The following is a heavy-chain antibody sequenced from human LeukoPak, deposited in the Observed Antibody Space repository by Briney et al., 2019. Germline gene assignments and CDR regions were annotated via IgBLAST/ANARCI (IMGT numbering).Heavy chain of an antibody. CDR3: ARQECIAAYWFDP. V-gene: IGHV4-34*01. D-gene: IGHD6-13*01. Sequence: SETLSLTCAIYGGSFSGYYWSWIRQPPGKGLEWIGEINHSGSTNYNPSLKSRVTISVDTSKNQFSLKLSSVTAADTAVYYCARQECIAAYWFDPWGQGTLVTVSS. CDR2: INHSGST. J-gene: IGHJ5*02. CDR1: GGSFSGYY.